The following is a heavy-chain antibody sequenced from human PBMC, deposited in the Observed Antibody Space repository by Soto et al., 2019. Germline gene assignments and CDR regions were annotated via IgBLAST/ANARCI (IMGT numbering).Heavy chain of an antibody. D-gene: IGHD4-17*01. V-gene: IGHV1-8*01. CDR2: MNPNSGNT. Sequence: ASVKVSCKASGYTFTSYDINWVRQATGQGHERIGRMNPNSGNTGYAQKFQGRVTMTRDTSTSTVYMELSSLRSEDTAVYYCARDRSDYGLSANAFDIWGQGTMVTVSS. CDR1: GYTFTSYD. J-gene: IGHJ3*02. CDR3: ARDRSDYGLSANAFDI.